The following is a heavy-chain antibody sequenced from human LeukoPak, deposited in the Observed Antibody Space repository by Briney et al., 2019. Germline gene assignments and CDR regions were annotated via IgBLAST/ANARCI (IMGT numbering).Heavy chain of an antibody. J-gene: IGHJ4*02. CDR1: GFTFSSYW. Sequence: GGSLRLSCAASGFTFSSYWMSWVRQAPGKGLEWVANIKQDGSEKYYVDSVKGRFTISRDNAKNSLYLQMNSLRAEDTAVYYCAREDQYDWNYAGQFDYWGQGTLVTVSS. D-gene: IGHD1-7*01. CDR2: IKQDGSEK. V-gene: IGHV3-7*01. CDR3: AREDQYDWNYAGQFDY.